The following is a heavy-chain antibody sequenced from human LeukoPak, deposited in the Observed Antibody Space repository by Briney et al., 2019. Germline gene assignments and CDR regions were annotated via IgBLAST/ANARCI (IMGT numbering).Heavy chain of an antibody. Sequence: GGSLRLSCAASGFTFTNAWMSWVRQTPGKGLEWVGRIKSKTHGGTSEYATPVKGRFTISRDDSRNTVDLQMNSLKTEDTAVYYCTSFPAPGIDYWGQGTLVTVSS. J-gene: IGHJ4*02. V-gene: IGHV3-15*01. CDR1: GFTFTNAW. CDR2: IKSKTHGGTS. CDR3: TSFPAPGIDY. D-gene: IGHD2-2*01.